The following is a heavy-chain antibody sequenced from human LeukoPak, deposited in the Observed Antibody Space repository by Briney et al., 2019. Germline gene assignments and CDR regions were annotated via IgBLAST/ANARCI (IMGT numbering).Heavy chain of an antibody. CDR2: IYHSGST. CDR3: ARAPNPYDFWSGHEGGGFDY. J-gene: IGHJ4*02. D-gene: IGHD3-3*01. Sequence: SETLSLTCTVSGGSISSGGYYWSWIRQPPGKGLEWIGYIYHSGSTYYNPSLKSRVTISVDRSKNQFSLKLSSVTAADTAVYYCARAPNPYDFWSGHEGGGFDYWGQGTLVTVSS. CDR1: GGSISSGGYY. V-gene: IGHV4-30-2*01.